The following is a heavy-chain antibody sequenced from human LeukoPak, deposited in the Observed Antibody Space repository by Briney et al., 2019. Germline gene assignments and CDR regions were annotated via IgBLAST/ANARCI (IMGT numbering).Heavy chain of an antibody. J-gene: IGHJ4*02. Sequence: GGSLRLSCAASGFTFSSYSMNWVRQAPGKGLEWVSSISSSSSYIYYADSVKGRFTISRDNSKNTLYLQMNSLRAEDTAVYYCARDSVVGASYWGQGTLVTVSS. D-gene: IGHD1-26*01. CDR1: GFTFSSYS. CDR3: ARDSVVGASY. V-gene: IGHV3-21*04. CDR2: ISSSSSYI.